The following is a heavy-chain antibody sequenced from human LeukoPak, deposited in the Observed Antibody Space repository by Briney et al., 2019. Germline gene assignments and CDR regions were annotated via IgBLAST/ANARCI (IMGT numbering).Heavy chain of an antibody. CDR2: IYYSGST. CDR1: GGSISSSSYY. CDR3: ATQIAVAGTEGGWFDP. V-gene: IGHV4-39*01. Sequence: SETLSLTCTVSGGSISSSSYYWGWIRQPPGKGLEWIGSIYYSGSTYYNPSLKSRVTISVDTSKNQFSLKLSSVTAADTAAYYCATQIAVAGTEGGWFDPWGQGTLVTVSS. J-gene: IGHJ5*02. D-gene: IGHD6-19*01.